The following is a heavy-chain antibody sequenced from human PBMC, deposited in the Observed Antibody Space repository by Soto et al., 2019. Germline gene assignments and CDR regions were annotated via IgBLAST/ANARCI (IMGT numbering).Heavy chain of an antibody. J-gene: IGHJ3*02. V-gene: IGHV1-8*01. Sequence: ASVKVSCKASGYTFTSYDINWVRQATGQGLEWMGWMNPNSGNTGYAQKFQGRVTMTRNTSISTAYMELSSLRSEDTAVYYCARGVRDYVWGRYRVNAFDISGQGTMVTLS. CDR1: GYTFTSYD. D-gene: IGHD3-16*02. CDR3: ARGVRDYVWGRYRVNAFDI. CDR2: MNPNSGNT.